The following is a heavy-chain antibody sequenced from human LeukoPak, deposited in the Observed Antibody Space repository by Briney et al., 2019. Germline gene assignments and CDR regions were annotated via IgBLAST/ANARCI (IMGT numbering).Heavy chain of an antibody. CDR1: GFTFSSYS. J-gene: IGHJ4*02. CDR3: ARERGADFGWLSPTYYSDY. CDR2: ISSSSSTI. V-gene: IGHV3-48*01. Sequence: GGSLRLSCAASGFTFSSYSMNWVRQAPGKGLEWVSYISSSSSTIYYGDSVKGRFTISRDNAKISLDLQMNSLRAEDTAVYYCARERGADFGWLSPTYYSDYWGQGTLVTVSS. D-gene: IGHD3-9*01.